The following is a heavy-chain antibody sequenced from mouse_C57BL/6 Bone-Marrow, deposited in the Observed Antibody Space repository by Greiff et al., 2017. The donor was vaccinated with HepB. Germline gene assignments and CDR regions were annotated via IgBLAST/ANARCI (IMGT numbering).Heavy chain of an antibody. CDR1: GFNIKDDY. J-gene: IGHJ1*03. Sequence: LQQSGAELVRPGASVKLSCTASGFNIKDDYMHWVKQRPEQGLEWIGWIDPENGDTEYASKFQGKATITADTSSNTAYLQLSSLTSEDTAVYYCTTYYLYWYFDVWGTGTTVTVSS. D-gene: IGHD1-1*02. CDR2: IDPENGDT. CDR3: TTYYLYWYFDV. V-gene: IGHV14-4*01.